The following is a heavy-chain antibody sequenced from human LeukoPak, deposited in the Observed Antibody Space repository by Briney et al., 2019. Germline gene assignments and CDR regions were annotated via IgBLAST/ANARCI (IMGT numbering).Heavy chain of an antibody. CDR2: INHSGST. Sequence: SETLSLTCAVYGGSFSGYYWSWIRRPPGKGLEWIGEINHSGSTNYNPSLKSRVTISVDTSKNQFSLKLSSVTAADTAVYYCAENDFWSGYSGYWGQGTLVTVSS. D-gene: IGHD3-3*01. V-gene: IGHV4-34*01. CDR3: AENDFWSGYSGY. CDR1: GGSFSGYY. J-gene: IGHJ4*02.